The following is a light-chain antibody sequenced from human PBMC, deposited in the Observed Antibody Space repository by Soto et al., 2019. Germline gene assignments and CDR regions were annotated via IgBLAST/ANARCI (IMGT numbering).Light chain of an antibody. Sequence: EIVMTQSPATLSVSPGERATLSCRASQSVSSSLAWYQHKPGQAPRLLIYGASIRATGIPGRFSGSGSGTEFTLTISSLQSEDFAAYYCQQYSNRYTFGQGTKVDNK. CDR3: QQYSNRYT. V-gene: IGKV3D-15*01. CDR1: QSVSSS. J-gene: IGKJ2*01. CDR2: GAS.